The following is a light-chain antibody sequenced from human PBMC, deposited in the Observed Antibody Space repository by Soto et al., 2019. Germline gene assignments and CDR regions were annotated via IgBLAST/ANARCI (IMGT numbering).Light chain of an antibody. CDR1: QRISSN. J-gene: IGKJ4*01. CDR2: GAS. V-gene: IGKV3-15*01. Sequence: EILMTQSQATLSFSPGERATLSCRASQRISSNVAWYQQKPGQAPRLLIYGASTRATGVPARFSGGGSGTEFTLTISSLQSEDFAVYSCQQYNNWPPLTFGGGTKVEIK. CDR3: QQYNNWPPLT.